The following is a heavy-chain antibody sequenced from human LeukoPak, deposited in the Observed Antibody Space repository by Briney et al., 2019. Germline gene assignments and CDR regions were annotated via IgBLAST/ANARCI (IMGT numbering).Heavy chain of an antibody. D-gene: IGHD3/OR15-3a*01. Sequence: PGGSLRLSCAASGFTFSSYAMHWVRQAPGKGLEWVAVISYDGSNKYYADSVKGRFTISRDNAKNSLYLQMNSLRAEDTAVYYCARGTGQLDYLGQGTLVTVSS. V-gene: IGHV3-30-3*01. CDR1: GFTFSSYA. J-gene: IGHJ4*02. CDR3: ARGTGQLDY. CDR2: ISYDGSNK.